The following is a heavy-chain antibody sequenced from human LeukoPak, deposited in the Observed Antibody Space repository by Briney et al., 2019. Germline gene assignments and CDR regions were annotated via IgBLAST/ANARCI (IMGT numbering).Heavy chain of an antibody. CDR3: ARAAGYYCFDY. CDR2: IYPGDSDT. D-gene: IGHD3-9*01. CDR1: GYSFTSYW. V-gene: IGHV5-51*01. Sequence: GGALKIFCKGSGYSFTSYWNGWGRPMSGKGLELMGIIYPGDSDTRYSPSFQGQVTISADKSISTAYLQWSSLKASDTAMYYCARAAGYYCFDYWGQGTLVTVSS. J-gene: IGHJ4*02.